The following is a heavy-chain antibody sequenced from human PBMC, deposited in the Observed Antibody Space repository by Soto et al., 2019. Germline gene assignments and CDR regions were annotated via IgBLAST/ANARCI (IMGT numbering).Heavy chain of an antibody. Sequence: ASVKVSCKASGYTFTSYYMHWVRQAPGQGLEWMGMINPRSGSTNYAQQFQGRVTMARDTSTSTVYLEVSSLRSEDTAVYYCARDLGYCSGGSCYPYFDHWGQGTLVTVSS. D-gene: IGHD2-15*01. CDR2: INPRSGST. J-gene: IGHJ4*02. CDR1: GYTFTSYY. CDR3: ARDLGYCSGGSCYPYFDH. V-gene: IGHV1-46*01.